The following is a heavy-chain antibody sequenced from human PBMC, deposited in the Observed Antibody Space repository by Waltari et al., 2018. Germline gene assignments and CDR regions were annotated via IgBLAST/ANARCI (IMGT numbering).Heavy chain of an antibody. CDR2: INHSGST. V-gene: IGHV4-34*01. J-gene: IGHJ5*02. Sequence: QVQLQQWGAGLLKPSETLSLTCAVYGGSFSGYYWSWIRQPPGKGLEWIGEINHSGSTNYNPSLKSRVSISVDTCKNQFSLKLSSVTAADTAVYYCARAYYDFWSGSTNWFDPWGQGTLVTVSS. CDR1: GGSFSGYY. CDR3: ARAYYDFWSGSTNWFDP. D-gene: IGHD3-3*01.